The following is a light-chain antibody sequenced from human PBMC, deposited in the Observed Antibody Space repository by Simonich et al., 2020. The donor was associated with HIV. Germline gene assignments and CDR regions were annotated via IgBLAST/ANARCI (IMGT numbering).Light chain of an antibody. CDR2: GNT. Sequence: QSVLTQPPSVSGAPGQRVTISCTGSSSNIGAVYDVHWYQQLPGTAPKLLTNGNTKRPSGVPDRFFGSKSGTSASLAITGLQAEDEADYYCQSYDGSLRAVVFGGGTKLTVL. CDR3: QSYDGSLRAVV. CDR1: SSNIGAVYD. J-gene: IGLJ2*01. V-gene: IGLV1-40*01.